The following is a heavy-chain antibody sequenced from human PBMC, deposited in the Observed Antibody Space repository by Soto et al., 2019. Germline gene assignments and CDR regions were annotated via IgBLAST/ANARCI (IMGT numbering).Heavy chain of an antibody. V-gene: IGHV4-31*03. Sequence: PSETLSLTCTVSGGSISSGGYYWSWIRQHPGKGLEWIGYIYHSGTTYYNPSLKSRVTISVDTSKNQFSLKLSSVTAADTAVYYFARVGTMVRGVIKTYYFDYWGQGTLVTVSS. J-gene: IGHJ4*02. CDR2: IYHSGTT. D-gene: IGHD3-10*01. CDR1: GGSISSGGYY. CDR3: ARVGTMVRGVIKTYYFDY.